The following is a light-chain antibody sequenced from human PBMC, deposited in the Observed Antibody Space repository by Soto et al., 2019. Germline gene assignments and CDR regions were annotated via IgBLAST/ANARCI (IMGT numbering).Light chain of an antibody. Sequence: QSALTQPASVSGPPGQSITISCTGTSSDVGSYNLVSWYQQHPGKAPKLMIYEVSYRPSGVSNRFSGSKSGNTASLTISGLQAEDEADYYCNSYTTSSTRVFGTGTKLTVL. CDR3: NSYTTSSTRV. J-gene: IGLJ1*01. CDR2: EVS. CDR1: SSDVGSYNL. V-gene: IGLV2-14*02.